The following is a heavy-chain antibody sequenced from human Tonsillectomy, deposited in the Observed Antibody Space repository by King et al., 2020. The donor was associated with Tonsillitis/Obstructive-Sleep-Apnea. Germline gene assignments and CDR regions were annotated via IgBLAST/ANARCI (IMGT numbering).Heavy chain of an antibody. CDR2: INPNSGGT. J-gene: IGHJ6*03. CDR1: GCTVTGYY. CDR3: ARDPEVGTKYYMDV. D-gene: IGHD1-7*01. Sequence: QRVESGAEVKKPGASVRVSCKAAGCTVTGYYMHWVRQAPGQGLEWMGRINPNSGGTNYAQKFQGRVTMTRDTSISTAYMELSRLRSDDTAVYYCARDPEVGTKYYMDVWGKGTTVTVSS. V-gene: IGHV1-2*06.